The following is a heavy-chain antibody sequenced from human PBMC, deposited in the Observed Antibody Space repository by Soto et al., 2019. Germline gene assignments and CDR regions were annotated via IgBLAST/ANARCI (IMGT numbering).Heavy chain of an antibody. CDR1: GYTFTSYG. Sequence: QVQLVQSGAEVKKPGASVKVSCKASGYTFTSYGISWVRQAPGQGLEWMGWISAYNGNTNYAQKLQGRVTMTTDTSTSTAYMELRSLRSDDTAVYYCARDSFGDRSGYYVDAFDIWVQGTMVTVSS. D-gene: IGHD3-22*01. CDR3: ARDSFGDRSGYYVDAFDI. V-gene: IGHV1-18*01. CDR2: ISAYNGNT. J-gene: IGHJ3*02.